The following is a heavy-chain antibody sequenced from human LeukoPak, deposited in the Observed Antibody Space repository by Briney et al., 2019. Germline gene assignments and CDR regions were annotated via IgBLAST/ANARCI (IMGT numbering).Heavy chain of an antibody. CDR3: ARHGYTASHFFLDY. CDR1: TGSINSYY. D-gene: IGHD5-18*01. CDR2: IYTTGRA. Sequence: SETLSLTCSVSTGSINSYYWGWVRQPAGRGLQWIVRIYTTGRADYDPSLQSRVAMSIDTSRKQFSLNLKSVTAADTATYFCARHGYTASHFFLDYWSQGAPVTVSS. J-gene: IGHJ4*02. V-gene: IGHV4-4*07.